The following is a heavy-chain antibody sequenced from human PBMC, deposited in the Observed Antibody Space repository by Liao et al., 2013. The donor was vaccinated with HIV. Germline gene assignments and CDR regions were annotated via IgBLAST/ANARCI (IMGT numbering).Heavy chain of an antibody. J-gene: IGHJ6*03. V-gene: IGHV4-4*07. CDR3: ARRDYMDV. CDR2: IYPNGGT. Sequence: QLQLLESGPGLVKPSETLSLTCTVSGGSISSYYWTWIRQPAGKGLEWIGRIYPNGGTQYNPSLKSRVTMSVDTSKNQFSLNLNSVTAADTAVYYCARRDYMDVWGKGTTVTVSS. CDR1: GGSISSYY.